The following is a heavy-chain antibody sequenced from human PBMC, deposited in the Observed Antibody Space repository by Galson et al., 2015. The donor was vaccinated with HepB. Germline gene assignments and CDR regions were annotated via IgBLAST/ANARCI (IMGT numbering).Heavy chain of an antibody. CDR3: ARVYSSCRSTSCCVEDY. Sequence: SVKVSCKASGYTFTSYGINWVRQAPGQGLEWMGWISAYNGNTNYPQKLQGRVAMTTDTSTSTAYMGVRSLRSDDTAVYYCARVYSSCRSTSCCVEDYWGQGTLVTVSS. CDR1: GYTFTSYG. V-gene: IGHV1-18*01. D-gene: IGHD2-2*01. CDR2: ISAYNGNT. J-gene: IGHJ4*02.